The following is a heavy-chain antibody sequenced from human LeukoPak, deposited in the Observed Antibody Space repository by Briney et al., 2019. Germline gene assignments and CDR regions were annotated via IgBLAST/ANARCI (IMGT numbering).Heavy chain of an antibody. D-gene: IGHD6-13*01. CDR1: GYTFTSYD. V-gene: IGHV1-8*01. Sequence: GASVKVSCKASGYTFTSYDINWVRQATGQGLEWMGWMNPNSGNTGYAQKFQGRVTMTRNTSISTAYMELSSLRSEDTAVYYCARPRIAAAGYYFDYWGQGTLVTVCS. J-gene: IGHJ4*02. CDR2: MNPNSGNT. CDR3: ARPRIAAAGYYFDY.